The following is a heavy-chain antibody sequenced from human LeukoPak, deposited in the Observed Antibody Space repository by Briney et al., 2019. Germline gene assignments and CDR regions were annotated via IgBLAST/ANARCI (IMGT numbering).Heavy chain of an antibody. V-gene: IGHV4-61*02. CDR2: IYTSGST. Sequence: PSQTLSLTCTVSGGSISSGSYYWSWIRQPAGKGLEWIGRIYTSGSTNYNPSLKSRVTISVDTSKNQFSLKLSSVTAADTAVYYCARSIQGIDYWGQGTLVTVSS. CDR3: ARSIQGIDY. J-gene: IGHJ4*02. CDR1: GGSISSGSYY.